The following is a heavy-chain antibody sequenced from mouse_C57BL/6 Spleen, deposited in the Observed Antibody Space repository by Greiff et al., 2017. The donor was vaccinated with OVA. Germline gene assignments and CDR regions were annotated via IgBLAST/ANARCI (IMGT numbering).Heavy chain of an antibody. CDR3: AIFYDSGGYFDY. CDR2: IDPSDSYT. V-gene: IGHV1-69*01. CDR1: GYTFTSYW. J-gene: IGHJ2*01. Sequence: VQLQQPGAELVMPGASVKLSCKASGYTFTSYWMHWVKQRPGQGLEWIGEIDPSDSYTNYNQKFKGKSTLTVDQSSSTAYMQLSSLTSDDSAVYYCAIFYDSGGYFDYWGQGTTLTVSS. D-gene: IGHD2-3*01.